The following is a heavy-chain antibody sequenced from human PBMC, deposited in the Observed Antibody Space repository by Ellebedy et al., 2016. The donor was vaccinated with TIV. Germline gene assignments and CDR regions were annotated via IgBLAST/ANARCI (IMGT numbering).Heavy chain of an antibody. D-gene: IGHD2-15*01. V-gene: IGHV2-26*01. Sequence: SGPTLVTPTETLTLTCTASGFSLSNARMGVSWIRQPPGKALEWLAHIFSHDEKSYSTSLKSRLTISKDTSNSQVVLTMTNMDPVDTATYYCARIPWRVCSGTSCYGSWYFDLWGRGTLVTVSS. CDR3: ARIPWRVCSGTSCYGSWYFDL. J-gene: IGHJ2*01. CDR1: GFSLSNARMG. CDR2: IFSHDEK.